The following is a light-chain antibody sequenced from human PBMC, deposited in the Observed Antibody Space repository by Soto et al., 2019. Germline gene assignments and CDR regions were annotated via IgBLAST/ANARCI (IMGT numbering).Light chain of an antibody. J-gene: IGKJ1*01. CDR3: QQYNRYWT. CDR1: QSISSW. CDR2: DAS. Sequence: DIPMTQSPSTLSASVGDRVTITCRASQSISSWLAWYQQKPGKAPKLLIYDASSLESGDPSRFSGSGSGTEFTLTISSLQPDDFATYYCQQYNRYWTFGQGTKVEMK. V-gene: IGKV1-5*01.